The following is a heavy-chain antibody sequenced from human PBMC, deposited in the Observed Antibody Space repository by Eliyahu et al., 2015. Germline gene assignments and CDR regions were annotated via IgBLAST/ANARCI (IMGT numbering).Heavy chain of an antibody. J-gene: IGHJ5*02. V-gene: IGHV4-34*01. CDR3: ARGLLIAVAALSADWFDP. CDR1: GGSFSGYS. CDR2: INHSGST. Sequence: QVQLQQWGAGLLKPSETLSLTCAVYGGSFSGYSWXWXRQPPGKGLEWIGEINHSGSTNYNPSLKGRVTISVDTSKNQFSLNLRSVTAADTAVYYCARGLLIAVAALSADWFDPWGQGTLVTVSP. D-gene: IGHD6-19*01.